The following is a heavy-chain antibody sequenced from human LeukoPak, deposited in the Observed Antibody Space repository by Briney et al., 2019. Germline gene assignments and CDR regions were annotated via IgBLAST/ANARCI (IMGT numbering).Heavy chain of an antibody. D-gene: IGHD3-22*01. V-gene: IGHV3-53*01. CDR3: AKDQGVYYDSSGYPLDW. CDR2: IYSGGST. J-gene: IGHJ4*02. CDR1: GFTVSSNY. Sequence: GGSLGLSCAASGFTVSSNYMSWVRQAPGKGLEWVSVIYSGGSTYYADSVKGRFTISRDNSKNTLYLQMNSLRAEDTAVYYCAKDQGVYYDSSGYPLDWWGQGTLVTVSS.